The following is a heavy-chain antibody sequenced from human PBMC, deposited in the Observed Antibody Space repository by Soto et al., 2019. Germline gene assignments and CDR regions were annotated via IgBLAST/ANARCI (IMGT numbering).Heavy chain of an antibody. CDR1: GGSISSGGYY. Sequence: LSLTCTVSGGSISSGGYYWSWIRQHPGKGLEWIGYIYYSGSTYYNPSPKSRVTISVDTSKNQFSLKLSSVTAADTAVYYCARVGADDSSGSDYWGQGTLVTVSS. CDR3: ARVGADDSSGSDY. CDR2: IYYSGST. V-gene: IGHV4-31*03. J-gene: IGHJ4*02. D-gene: IGHD3-22*01.